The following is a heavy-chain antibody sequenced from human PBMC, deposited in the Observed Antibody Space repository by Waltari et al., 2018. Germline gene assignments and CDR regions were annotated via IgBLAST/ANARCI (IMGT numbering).Heavy chain of an antibody. J-gene: IGHJ4*02. CDR2: INGDGTTT. CDR1: GFTFSSYW. V-gene: IGHV3-74*01. CDR3: ARLTVVSNNDY. D-gene: IGHD1-20*01. Sequence: EVQLVESGGGLVQPGGSLRLSCAASGFTFSSYWMHWVRQAPGKGRVWVSCINGDGTTTKYADSVKGRFTISRDNAKNTLYLQMNSLRAEDTAVYYCARLTVVSNNDYWGQGTLVTVSS.